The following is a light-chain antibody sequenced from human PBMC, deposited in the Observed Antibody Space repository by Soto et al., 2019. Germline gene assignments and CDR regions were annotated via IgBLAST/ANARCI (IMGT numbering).Light chain of an antibody. CDR2: WAS. CDR1: QSVLYSSNNKNY. CDR3: QQYYSTPQT. V-gene: IGKV4-1*01. J-gene: IGKJ5*01. Sequence: DIVMTQSPDSLAVSLGERATINCKSSQSVLYSSNNKNYLAWYQQKPGQPPKLLIYWASTRESGVPDRFSGSGSGTDFTLTISSLQAEAVAVYYCQQYYSTPQTFGQGTRLEIK.